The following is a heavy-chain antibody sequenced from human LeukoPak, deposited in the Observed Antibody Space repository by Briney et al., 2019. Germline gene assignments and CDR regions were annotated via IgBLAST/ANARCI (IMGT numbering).Heavy chain of an antibody. Sequence: SETLSLTCAVYGGSFSGYYWSWIRQPPGKGLEWIGEINHSGSTNYNPSLKSRVTMSVDTSKNQFSLKLSSVTAADTAVYYCARDSRSSSSGGDYWGQGTLVTVSS. J-gene: IGHJ4*02. CDR2: INHSGST. D-gene: IGHD6-6*01. CDR3: ARDSRSSSSGGDY. V-gene: IGHV4-34*01. CDR1: GGSFSGYY.